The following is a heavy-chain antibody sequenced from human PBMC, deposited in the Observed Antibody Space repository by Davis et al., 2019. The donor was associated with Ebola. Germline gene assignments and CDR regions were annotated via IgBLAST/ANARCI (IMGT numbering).Heavy chain of an antibody. J-gene: IGHJ5*02. CDR1: GFSLSYHW. CDR2: INAEGTTT. Sequence: GESLKISCAASGFSLSYHWMHWVRQAPGKGLVWVSHINAEGTTTTYADFVKGRFTISRDNAKNTLHLQMNSLRVDDTAVYYCLRDRPHSWFDPWGQGTLVTVSS. CDR3: LRDRPHSWFDP. D-gene: IGHD4-11*01. V-gene: IGHV3-74*03.